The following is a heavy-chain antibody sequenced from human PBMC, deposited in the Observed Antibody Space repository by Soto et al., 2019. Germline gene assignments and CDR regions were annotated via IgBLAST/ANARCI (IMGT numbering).Heavy chain of an antibody. CDR1: GYTLTELS. J-gene: IGHJ3*02. CDR2: FDPEDGET. CDR3: ATHARYDSSGYYYLGAFDI. Sequence: AASVKVSCKVSGYTLTELSMHWVRQAPGKGLEWMGGFDPEDGETIYAQKFQGRVTMTEDTSTDTAYMELSSLRSEDTAVYYCATHARYDSSGYYYLGAFDIWGQGTMVTVSS. V-gene: IGHV1-24*01. D-gene: IGHD3-22*01.